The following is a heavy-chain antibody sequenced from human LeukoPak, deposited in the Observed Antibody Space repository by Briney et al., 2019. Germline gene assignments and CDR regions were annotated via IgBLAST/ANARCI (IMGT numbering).Heavy chain of an antibody. D-gene: IGHD3-10*01. CDR3: ARLTKNDSGSFRFGKKKRGYMDV. CDR1: GGSFSGYY. V-gene: IGHV4-34*01. CDR2: INHSGST. Sequence: SETLSLTCAVYGGSFSGYYWSWIRQPPGKGLEWIGEINHSGSTNYNPSLKSRVTISVDTSKNQFSLKLSSVTAADTAVYYCARLTKNDSGSFRFGKKKRGYMDVWGKGTAVTISS. J-gene: IGHJ6*03.